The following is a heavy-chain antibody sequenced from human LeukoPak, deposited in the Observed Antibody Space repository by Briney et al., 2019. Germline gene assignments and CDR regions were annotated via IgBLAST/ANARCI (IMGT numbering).Heavy chain of an antibody. D-gene: IGHD1-26*01. V-gene: IGHV4-4*09. J-gene: IGHJ4*02. CDR2: IYTGGST. CDR1: GGSIRSYY. CDR3: ARQSGGYSGLYFFHY. Sequence: SETLSLTCTVSGGSIRSYYWSWIRQPPGKGLEWIGYIYTGGSTNYNPSLKSRVTISVDTSKNQFSLKLTSVTAADTAVYYCARQSGGYSGLYFFHYWGQGTLVTVSS.